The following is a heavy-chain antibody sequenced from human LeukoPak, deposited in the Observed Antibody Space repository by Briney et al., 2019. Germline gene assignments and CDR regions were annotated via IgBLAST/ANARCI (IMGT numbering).Heavy chain of an antibody. J-gene: IGHJ4*02. V-gene: IGHV3-30-3*01. D-gene: IGHD3-22*01. CDR1: GFTFSSYA. CDR3: ARGYYDSSGDDY. Sequence: GGSLRLSCAASGFTFSSYAMHWVRQAPGKGLEWVAVISYDGSNKYYADSVKGRFTISRDNSKNTLYLQMNSLRAEDTAVYYCARGYYDSSGDDYWGQGTLVTVSS. CDR2: ISYDGSNK.